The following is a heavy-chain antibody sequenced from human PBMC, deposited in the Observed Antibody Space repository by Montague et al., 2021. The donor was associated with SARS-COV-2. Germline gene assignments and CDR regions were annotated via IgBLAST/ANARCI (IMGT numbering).Heavy chain of an antibody. CDR1: GFAFSSYL. J-gene: IGHJ4*02. CDR2: ISTLDSYI. CDR3: ARGGYYGSGSLLDS. D-gene: IGHD3-10*01. V-gene: IGHV3-21*06. Sequence: SLRLSCAASGFAFSSYLMNWARQAPGKGLEWASSISTLDSYIYYADSVQGRFTISRDDAKNSLFLQLNSLRVEDTAVYYCARGGYYGSGSLLDSWGQGTLVTVSS.